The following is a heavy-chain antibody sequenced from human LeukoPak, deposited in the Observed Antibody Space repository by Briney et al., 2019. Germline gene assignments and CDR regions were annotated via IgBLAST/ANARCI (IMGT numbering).Heavy chain of an antibody. J-gene: IGHJ4*02. CDR2: IYSDDST. V-gene: IGHV3-53*01. D-gene: IGHD4-23*01. CDR3: GGNSDY. CDR1: GFTVSSNY. Sequence: GGSLTLSCAVSGFTVSSNYMNWVRQPAGKGLEWVSVIYSDDSTYYADSVKGRSTISRDNTKNTVYLQMKFLRAEDTAVYYCGGNSDYWGQGILVTVTS.